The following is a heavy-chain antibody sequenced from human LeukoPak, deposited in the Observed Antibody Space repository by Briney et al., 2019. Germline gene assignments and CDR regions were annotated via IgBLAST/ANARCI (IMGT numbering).Heavy chain of an antibody. CDR1: DASMSSHY. CDR3: ARGVYNYYYMNV. Sequence: SETLSLTCTVSDASMSSHYWIWVRQPPGRGLEWIGYVFSTGDTTYSPSLKSRVTISVDMSENQFSLKLNSVTAADTAVYYCARGVYNYYYMNVWGRGATVTVSS. V-gene: IGHV4-59*11. J-gene: IGHJ6*03. CDR2: VFSTGDT.